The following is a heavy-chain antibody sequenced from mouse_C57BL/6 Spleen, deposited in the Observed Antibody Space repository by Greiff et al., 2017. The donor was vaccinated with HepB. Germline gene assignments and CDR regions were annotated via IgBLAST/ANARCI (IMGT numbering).Heavy chain of an antibody. D-gene: IGHD2-4*01. Sequence: QVQLKQSGPELVKPGASVKISCKASGYAFSSSWMNWVKQRPGKGLEWIGRIYPGDGDTNYNGKFKGKATLTADKSSSTAYMQLSSLTSEDSAVYFCASIYYDYGEVAYWGQGTLVTVSS. CDR2: IYPGDGDT. CDR1: GYAFSSSW. V-gene: IGHV1-82*01. CDR3: ASIYYDYGEVAY. J-gene: IGHJ3*01.